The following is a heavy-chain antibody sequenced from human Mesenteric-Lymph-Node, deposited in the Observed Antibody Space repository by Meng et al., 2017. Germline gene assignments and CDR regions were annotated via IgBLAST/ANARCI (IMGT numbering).Heavy chain of an antibody. CDR3: ARASYGSGSPLGESWFDP. CDR1: GGPHSIGGYY. CDR2: IHDSGST. D-gene: IGHD3-10*01. Sequence: NLSKPRALPCTVSGGPHSIGGYYWSWIRQHPGRGLEWIGYIHDSGSTYYNPSLKSRVTISADTSKNQFSLKLSSVTAADTAVYYCARASYGSGSPLGESWFDPWGQGTLVTVSS. J-gene: IGHJ5*02. V-gene: IGHV4-31*03.